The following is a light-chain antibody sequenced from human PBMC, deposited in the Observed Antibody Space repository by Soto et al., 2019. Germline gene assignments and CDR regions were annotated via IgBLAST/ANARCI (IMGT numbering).Light chain of an antibody. CDR1: QSISNY. J-gene: IGKJ1*01. CDR2: AAS. V-gene: IGKV1-39*01. CDR3: QQSYSTPRT. Sequence: DIQMTQSPSSLSASVGDRVTITCRASQSISNYLNWYQQKPGKAPKLLMYAASSLQGGVPSRFSGSGSRTDFTLTISSLQPEDFATYYCQQSYSTPRTFGQGTKVEIK.